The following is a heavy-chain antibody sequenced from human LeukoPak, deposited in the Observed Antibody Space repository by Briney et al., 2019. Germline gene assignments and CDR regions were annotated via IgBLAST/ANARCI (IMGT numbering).Heavy chain of an antibody. Sequence: SETLSLTCTVSGGSISTYYWTWIRQPPGKGLEWIGSIYYSDNTNYNPSLKSRVTISVDTSKNQFSLNLRSVTAADTAIYYCARGVWGSSSSWYAYWGQGILVTVSP. D-gene: IGHD6-13*01. J-gene: IGHJ4*02. CDR1: GGSISTYY. CDR3: ARGVWGSSSSWYAY. V-gene: IGHV4-59*12. CDR2: IYYSDNT.